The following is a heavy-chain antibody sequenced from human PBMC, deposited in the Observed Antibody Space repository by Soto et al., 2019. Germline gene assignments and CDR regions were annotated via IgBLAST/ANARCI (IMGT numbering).Heavy chain of an antibody. CDR2: ISGSGGST. J-gene: IGHJ5*02. V-gene: IGHV3-23*01. Sequence: GGSLRLSCAASGFTFSSYAMSWVRQAPGKGLEWVSAISGSGGSTYYADSVKGRFTISRDNSKNTLYLQMNSLRAEDTAVYYCARAAYYDFWSGYPRKGFDPWGQGTLVTVSS. CDR1: GFTFSSYA. D-gene: IGHD3-3*01. CDR3: ARAAYYDFWSGYPRKGFDP.